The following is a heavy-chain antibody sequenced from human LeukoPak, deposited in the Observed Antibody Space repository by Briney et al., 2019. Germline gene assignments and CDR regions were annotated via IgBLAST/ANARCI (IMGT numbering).Heavy chain of an antibody. CDR2: ISGSGGST. CDR1: GFTFSSYA. J-gene: IGHJ3*02. V-gene: IGHV3-23*01. D-gene: IGHD3-22*01. Sequence: GGSLRLSCAASGFTFSSYAMSWVRQAPGKGLEWVSAISGSGGSTYYADSVKGRFTISRDNSKNTLYLQMNSLRAEDTAVYYCAKDLYYYDSSGYYDAFDIWGQGTMVTVSS. CDR3: AKDLYYYDSSGYYDAFDI.